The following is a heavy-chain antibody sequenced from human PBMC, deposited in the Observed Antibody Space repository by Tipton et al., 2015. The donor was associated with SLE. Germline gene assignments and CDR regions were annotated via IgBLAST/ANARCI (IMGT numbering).Heavy chain of an antibody. D-gene: IGHD3-10*01. CDR2: VYYAGS. CDR3: ARVGGVWFGAPRTAFDI. V-gene: IGHV4-59*01. J-gene: IGHJ3*02. CDR1: GGSINSFY. Sequence: TLSLTCTVSGGSINSFYWSWIRQPPGKGLEWIGYVYYAGSNYNPSLKSRVTMSVDTSNNHFSLRLSSVTAADTAMYYCARVGGVWFGAPRTAFDIWGQGTLVTVSS.